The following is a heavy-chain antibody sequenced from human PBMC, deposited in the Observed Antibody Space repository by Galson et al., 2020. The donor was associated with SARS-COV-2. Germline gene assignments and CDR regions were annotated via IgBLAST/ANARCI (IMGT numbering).Heavy chain of an antibody. D-gene: IGHD6-19*01. V-gene: IGHV3-30*04. J-gene: IGHJ4*02. CDR2: ISYDGSNK. CDR1: GFTFSSYA. Sequence: GGSLRLSCAASGFTFSSYAMHWVRQAPGKGLEWVAVISYDGSNKYYADSVKGRFTISRDNSKNTLYLQMNSLRAEDTAVYYCARDGRIAVGCIDYWGQGTLVTVSS. CDR3: ARDGRIAVGCIDY.